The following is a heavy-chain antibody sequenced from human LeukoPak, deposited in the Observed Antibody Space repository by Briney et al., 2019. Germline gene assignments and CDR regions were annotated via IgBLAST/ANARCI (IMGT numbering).Heavy chain of an antibody. Sequence: SETLSLTCAVSGYSISSGYYWGWIRQPPGKGLEWIGSIYHSGSTYYNPSLKSRVTISVETSKNQFSLKLSSVTAADTAVYYCARLSRGGGDYGYWGQGTLVTVSS. J-gene: IGHJ4*02. V-gene: IGHV4-38-2*01. CDR3: ARLSRGGGDYGY. D-gene: IGHD4-17*01. CDR2: IYHSGST. CDR1: GYSISSGYY.